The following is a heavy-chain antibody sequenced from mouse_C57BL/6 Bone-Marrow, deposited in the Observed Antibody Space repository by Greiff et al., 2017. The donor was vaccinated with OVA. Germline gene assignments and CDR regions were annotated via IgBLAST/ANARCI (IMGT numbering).Heavy chain of an antibody. CDR1: GFSLSTFGMG. CDR2: IWWDDDK. CDR3: ARVGNYLGYFYY. J-gene: IGHJ2*01. D-gene: IGHD2-1*01. V-gene: IGHV8-8*01. Sequence: QVTLNESGPGILQPSQTLSLTCSFSGFSLSTFGMGVGWLRQPSGRGLAWLAHIWWDDDKYYNPALKSRLTISKDTSKTQVFLKIANVDTADTATYYCARVGNYLGYFYYWGQGTTLTVSS.